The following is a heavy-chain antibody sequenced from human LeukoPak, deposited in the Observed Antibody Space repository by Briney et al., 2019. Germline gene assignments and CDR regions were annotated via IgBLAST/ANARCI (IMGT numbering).Heavy chain of an antibody. Sequence: ASVNVSCKASGYTLTVYYMHWVRQAPGQGLEWMGWIDPNSGGTNYAQKFQGRVAMTRDTSISTAYMELSRLRSDDTAVYYCARGGSGSYPQPGLYWSQGTLVTVSS. D-gene: IGHD1-26*01. J-gene: IGHJ4*02. CDR1: GYTLTVYY. CDR2: IDPNSGGT. CDR3: ARGGSGSYPQPGLY. V-gene: IGHV1-2*02.